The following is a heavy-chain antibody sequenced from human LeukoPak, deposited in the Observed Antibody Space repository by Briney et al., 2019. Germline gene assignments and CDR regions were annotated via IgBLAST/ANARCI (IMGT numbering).Heavy chain of an antibody. CDR2: ISYDGSNK. J-gene: IGHJ4*02. V-gene: IGHV3-30-3*01. CDR1: GFTFSSYA. D-gene: IGHD3-22*01. Sequence: GGSLRLSCAASGFTFSSYAMHCVRQAPGKGLEWVAVISYDGSNKYYADSVKGRFTISRDNSKNTLYLQMNSLRAEDTAVYYCARDASFGSSGYYYPTYLDYWGQGTLVTVSS. CDR3: ARDASFGSSGYYYPTYLDY.